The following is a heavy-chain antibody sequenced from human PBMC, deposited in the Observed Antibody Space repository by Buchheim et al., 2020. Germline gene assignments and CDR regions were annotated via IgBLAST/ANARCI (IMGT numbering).Heavy chain of an antibody. CDR1: GYIFNNYW. CDR2: RYPGDSDT. V-gene: IGHV5-51*01. D-gene: IGHD3-10*01. CDR3: GRRYGPGSYFGRDGFDL. Sequence: EVQLVQSGAELKKPGESLKISCKGSGYIFNNYWLGWIRQKPGTGLEWIGIRYPGDSDTRYSPSFQGQVTISVAKSINTAYLKWNSLKASDTAMYFCGRRYGPGSYFGRDGFDLWGQGT. J-gene: IGHJ3*01.